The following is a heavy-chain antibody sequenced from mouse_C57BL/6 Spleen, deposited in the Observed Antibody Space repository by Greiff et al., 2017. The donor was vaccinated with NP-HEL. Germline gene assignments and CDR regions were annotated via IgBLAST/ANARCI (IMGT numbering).Heavy chain of an antibody. D-gene: IGHD2-3*01. Sequence: EVQLVESGGGLVKPGGSLKLSCAASGFTFSSYAMSWVRQTPEKRLEWVATISDGGSYTYYPDNVKGRFTISRDNAKNNLYLQMSHLKSEDTAMYYCARDDGYYDWFAYWGQGTLVTVSA. V-gene: IGHV5-4*01. CDR1: GFTFSSYA. CDR2: ISDGGSYT. CDR3: ARDDGYYDWFAY. J-gene: IGHJ3*01.